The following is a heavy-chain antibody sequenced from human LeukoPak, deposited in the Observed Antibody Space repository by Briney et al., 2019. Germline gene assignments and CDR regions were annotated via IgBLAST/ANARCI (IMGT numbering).Heavy chain of an antibody. V-gene: IGHV3-48*03. CDR1: GFTFSSYE. J-gene: IGHJ4*02. D-gene: IGHD7-27*01. Sequence: PGGSLRLSCAASGFTFSSYEMNWVRQAPGKGLEWVSYISSSDNTIHYADSVKGRFTISRDNAMNSLYLQMNSLRAEDTAVYYCARDINWVGGYWGQGTLVTVSS. CDR3: ARDINWVGGY. CDR2: ISSSDNTI.